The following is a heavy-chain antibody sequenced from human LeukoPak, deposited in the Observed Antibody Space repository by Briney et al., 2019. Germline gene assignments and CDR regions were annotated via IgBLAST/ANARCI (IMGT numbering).Heavy chain of an antibody. CDR3: AKDGGWFGEYNWFDP. CDR2: IRYDGSNK. CDR1: GFTFSSYG. V-gene: IGHV3-30*02. J-gene: IGHJ5*02. D-gene: IGHD3-10*01. Sequence: PGGSLRLSCAASGFTFSSYGMHWVRQAPGKGLEWVAFIRYDGSNKYYADSVKGRFTISRDNSKNTLYLQMNSLRAEDTAVYYCAKDGGWFGEYNWFDPWGQGTLVTVSS.